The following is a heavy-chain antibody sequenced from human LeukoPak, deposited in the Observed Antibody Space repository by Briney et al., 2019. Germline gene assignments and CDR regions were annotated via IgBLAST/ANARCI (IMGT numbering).Heavy chain of an antibody. CDR2: FYYSGST. Sequence: SETLSLTCTVSGGSISSSSYYWGWFRQPPRKGLEWIGSFYYSGSTFYNPSLKSRVTISVDTSKNQFSLKLTSVTAADTAVYYCARITLVGSSDRYFDYWGQGTLVTVSS. J-gene: IGHJ4*02. CDR3: ARITLVGSSDRYFDY. V-gene: IGHV4-39*07. CDR1: GGSISSSSYY. D-gene: IGHD1-26*01.